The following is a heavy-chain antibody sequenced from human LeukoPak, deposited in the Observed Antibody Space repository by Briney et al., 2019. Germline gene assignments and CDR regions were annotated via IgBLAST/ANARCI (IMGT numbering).Heavy chain of an antibody. D-gene: IGHD3-10*01. Sequence: ASVKASCKASGYTFPNYDINWVRQATGQGLEWMGWMNPDIGNTAYVQKFQGGVTMTRNTSISTAYMELSSLRSEDTAVYYCARSLSLVRGVIHYFDNWGQGTLVTVSS. CDR3: ARSLSLVRGVIHYFDN. V-gene: IGHV1-8*01. J-gene: IGHJ4*02. CDR1: GYTFPNYD. CDR2: MNPDIGNT.